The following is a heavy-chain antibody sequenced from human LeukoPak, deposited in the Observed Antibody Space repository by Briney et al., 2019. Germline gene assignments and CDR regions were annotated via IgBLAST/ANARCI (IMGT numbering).Heavy chain of an antibody. CDR1: GITFSSYG. CDR2: ISSTGGTT. Sequence: GGSLRLSCAASGITFSSYGMGWVRQAPGKGLEWVSSISSTGGTTYYADSVKGRFTISRDNSKNTLYLQMNSLRAEDTAIYYCAKNGDRGAYCTGGTCYPYFYYYMDVWGKGTTVTI. D-gene: IGHD2-15*01. J-gene: IGHJ6*03. V-gene: IGHV3-23*01. CDR3: AKNGDRGAYCTGGTCYPYFYYYMDV.